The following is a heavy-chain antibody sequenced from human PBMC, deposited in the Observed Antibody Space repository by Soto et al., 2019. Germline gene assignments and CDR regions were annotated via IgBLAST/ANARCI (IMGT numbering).Heavy chain of an antibody. CDR2: TYYRSKWYN. CDR1: GDSVSSNSAA. J-gene: IGHJ6*02. Sequence: PSQTLSLTCAISGDSVSSNSAAWNWIRQSPSRGLEWLGRTYYRSKWYNDYAVSVKSRITINPDTSKNQFSLQLNSVTPEDTAVYYFARTTTVTNLYYYYGMDVWGQGTTVTVSS. V-gene: IGHV6-1*01. CDR3: ARTTTVTNLYYYYGMDV. D-gene: IGHD4-17*01.